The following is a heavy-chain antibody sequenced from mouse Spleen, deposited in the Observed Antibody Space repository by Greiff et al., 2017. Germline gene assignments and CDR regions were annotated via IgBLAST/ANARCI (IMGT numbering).Heavy chain of an antibody. V-gene: IGHV1-26*01. J-gene: IGHJ4*01. Sequence: EVQLQQSGPELVKPGASVKISCKASGYTFTDYYMNWVKQSHGKSLEWIGDINPNNGGTSYNQKFKGKATLTVDKSSSTAYMELRSLTSEDSAVYYCAREKYGNYVSYAMDYWGQGTSVTVSS. CDR1: GYTFTDYY. CDR2: INPNNGGT. CDR3: AREKYGNYVSYAMDY. D-gene: IGHD2-10*02.